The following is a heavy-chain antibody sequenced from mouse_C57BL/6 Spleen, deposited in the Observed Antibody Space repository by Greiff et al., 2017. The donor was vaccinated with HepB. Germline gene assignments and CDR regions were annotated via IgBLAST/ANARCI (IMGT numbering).Heavy chain of an antibody. CDR1: GFSLSTFGMG. V-gene: IGHV8-8*01. Sequence: QVTLKVSGPGILQPSQTLSLTCSFSGFSLSTFGMGVGWIRQPSGKGLEWLAHIWWDDDKYYNPALKSRLTISKDTSKNQVFLKIANVDTADTATYYCARIEDGSSSYYYAMDYWGQGTSVTVSS. CDR2: IWWDDDK. D-gene: IGHD1-1*01. CDR3: ARIEDGSSSYYYAMDY. J-gene: IGHJ4*01.